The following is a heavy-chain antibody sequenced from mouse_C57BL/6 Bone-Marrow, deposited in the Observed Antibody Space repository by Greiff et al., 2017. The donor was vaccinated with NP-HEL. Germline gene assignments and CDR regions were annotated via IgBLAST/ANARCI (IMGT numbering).Heavy chain of an antibody. Sequence: EVHLVESGEGLVKPGGSLKLSCAASGFTFSSYAMSWVRQTPEKRLEWVAYISSGGDYIYYADTVKGRFTISRDNARNTLYLQMSSLKSEDTAMYYCTRDEGIYYGNYVDAYWGQGTLVTVSA. CDR3: TRDEGIYYGNYVDAY. CDR1: GFTFSSYA. D-gene: IGHD2-1*01. J-gene: IGHJ3*01. V-gene: IGHV5-9-1*02. CDR2: ISSGGDYI.